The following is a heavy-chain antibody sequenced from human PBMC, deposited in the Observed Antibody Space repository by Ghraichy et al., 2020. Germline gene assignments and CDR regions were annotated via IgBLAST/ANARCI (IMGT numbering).Heavy chain of an antibody. CDR2: IYYSGGT. D-gene: IGHD3-10*01. CDR3: ARLRGYYYGSGSYSFDWFDP. V-gene: IGHV4-39*01. J-gene: IGHJ5*02. Sequence: SETLSLTCTVSGGSISSSNYYWGWIRQPPGKGLEWIGSIYYSGGTYYNPSLKSRVTISVDTSKNQFSLKLSSVTAADTAVYYCARLRGYYYGSGSYSFDWFDPWGQGTLVTVSS. CDR1: GGSISSSNYY.